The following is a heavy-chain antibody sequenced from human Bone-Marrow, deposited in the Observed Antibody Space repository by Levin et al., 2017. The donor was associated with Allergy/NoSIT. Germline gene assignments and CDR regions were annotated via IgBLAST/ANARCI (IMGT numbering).Heavy chain of an antibody. V-gene: IGHV6-1*01. CDR1: GDSVSSNSAA. CDR2: TYYRSKWYN. J-gene: IGHJ6*02. CDR3: ARARQLAFRNYYYGMDV. D-gene: IGHD6-6*01. Sequence: SQTLSLTCAISGDSVSSNSAAWNWIRQSPSRGLEWLGRTYYRSKWYNDYAVSVKSRITINPDTSKNQFSLQLNSVTPEDTAVYYCARARQLAFRNYYYGMDVWGQGTTVTVSS.